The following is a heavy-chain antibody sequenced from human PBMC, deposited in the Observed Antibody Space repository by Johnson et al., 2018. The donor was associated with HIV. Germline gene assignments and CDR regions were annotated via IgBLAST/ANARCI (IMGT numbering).Heavy chain of an antibody. Sequence: VQLVESGGGLVQPGGSLRLSCAASGFTVSSTYMSWVRQAPGKGLEWVSVIYSGGSTYYADSVKGRFTISRDNSKNTLYLQMNSLRAEDTSVYYCARDLVRASHAFDIWGQGTMVTVSS. J-gene: IGHJ3*02. CDR1: GFTVSSTY. CDR2: IYSGGST. CDR3: ARDLVRASHAFDI. D-gene: IGHD2-8*02. V-gene: IGHV3-66*02.